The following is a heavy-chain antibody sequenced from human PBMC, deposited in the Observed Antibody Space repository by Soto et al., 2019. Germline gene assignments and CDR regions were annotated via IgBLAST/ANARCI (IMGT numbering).Heavy chain of an antibody. D-gene: IGHD3-9*01. CDR3: AKVQRYFDWLLPFDY. CDR2: ISGSGGST. J-gene: IGHJ4*02. CDR1: GFTFSSYA. V-gene: IGHV3-23*01. Sequence: GGSLRLSCAASGFTFSSYAMSWVRQAPGKGLEWVSAISGSGGSTYYADSVKGRFTISRDNSKNTLYLQMNSLRAEDTAVYYCAKVQRYFDWLLPFDYWGQGTLVTVSS.